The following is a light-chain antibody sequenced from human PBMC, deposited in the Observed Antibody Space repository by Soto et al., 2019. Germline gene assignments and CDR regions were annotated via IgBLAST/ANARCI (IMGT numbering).Light chain of an antibody. CDR3: QQYNSYP. CDR1: QSISSW. J-gene: IGKJ1*01. CDR2: DAS. V-gene: IGKV1-5*01. Sequence: DIQMTQSPSTLSASVGDRVTITCRASQSISSWLAWYQQKPGEAPKLLIYDASSLESGVPSRVSGSGSGTEFTLTISSLQPDDFSTYYCQQYNSYPFGQGTKVEIK.